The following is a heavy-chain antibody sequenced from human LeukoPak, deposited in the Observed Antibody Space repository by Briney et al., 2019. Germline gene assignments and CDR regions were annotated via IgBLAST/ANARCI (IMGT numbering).Heavy chain of an antibody. Sequence: SQTLSLTCSVSGGSISGAYYWSWIRQHPGKGLEYFGYIYYSGTTYYNPSLQSRVTISVDTSKNQFSLKLNSVTAADTAVYYCARHGVNQNYDYWGRGTLVAVSS. J-gene: IGHJ4*02. CDR2: IYYSGTT. CDR3: ARHGVNQNYDY. CDR1: GGSISGAYY. D-gene: IGHD2-21*01. V-gene: IGHV4-31*03.